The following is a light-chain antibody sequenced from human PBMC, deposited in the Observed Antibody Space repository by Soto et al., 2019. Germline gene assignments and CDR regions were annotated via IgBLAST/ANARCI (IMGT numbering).Light chain of an antibody. V-gene: IGLV2-8*01. Sequence: QSAPTQPPSASGSPGQSATISCTGTSSDVGGYNYVSWYQQYPGKAPKLMIYEVSKRPSGVHDRFSGSKSGNTASLTVSGLQPEDEADYYCSSYAGSSTWVFGGGTKLTVL. CDR2: EVS. CDR3: SSYAGSSTWV. CDR1: SSDVGGYNY. J-gene: IGLJ2*01.